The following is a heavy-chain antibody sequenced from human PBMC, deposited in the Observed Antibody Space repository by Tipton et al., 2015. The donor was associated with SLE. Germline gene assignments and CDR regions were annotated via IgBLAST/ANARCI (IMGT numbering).Heavy chain of an antibody. D-gene: IGHD2-15*01. J-gene: IGHJ4*02. CDR2: IKSKGDGATT. CDR3: ATGASRWYVFYFDN. Sequence: SLRLSCAASGFTFRNPWMSWVRQAPGKGLEWVARIKSKGDGATTDYAAPVKGRFTISRDDSKNTLYLQMNSLKTEDTAVYYCATGASRWYVFYFDNWGQGSLVTVSS. CDR1: GFTFRNPW. V-gene: IGHV3-15*01.